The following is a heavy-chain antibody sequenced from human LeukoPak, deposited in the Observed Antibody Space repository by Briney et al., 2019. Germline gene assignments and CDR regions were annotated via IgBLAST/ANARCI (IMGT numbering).Heavy chain of an antibody. D-gene: IGHD3-22*01. Sequence: GRSLRLSCAASGFTFSSYGMHWVRQAPGKGLEWVSAISGSGGSTYYGDSVKGRFTISRDNSKNTLYLQMNSLRAEDTAVYYCAKNYYDSSGYYQTVDYWGQGTLVTVSS. CDR2: ISGSGGST. V-gene: IGHV3-23*01. CDR3: AKNYYDSSGYYQTVDY. CDR1: GFTFSSYG. J-gene: IGHJ4*02.